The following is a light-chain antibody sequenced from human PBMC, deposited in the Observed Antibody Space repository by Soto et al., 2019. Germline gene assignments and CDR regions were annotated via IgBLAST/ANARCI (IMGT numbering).Light chain of an antibody. CDR2: GAS. CDR1: QNVGKNF. J-gene: IGKJ1*01. V-gene: IGKV3-20*01. CDR3: LQSASSPRT. Sequence: EIVLTQSPGTLSLSPGERATLSCRASQNVGKNFLSWYQQKPGQAPRLLVYGASTRATGIPDRFVGSGSGSDFTRTITRLEPEDFAVYFCLQSASSPRTFGQGTTVEIK.